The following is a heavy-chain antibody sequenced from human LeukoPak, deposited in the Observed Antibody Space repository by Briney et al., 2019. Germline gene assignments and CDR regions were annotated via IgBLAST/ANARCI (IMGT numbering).Heavy chain of an antibody. D-gene: IGHD6-13*01. J-gene: IGHJ4*02. Sequence: SETLSLTCGVYGGSFSGYYWSWIRQPPGKGLEWIGEINDSGSTNYNPSLKSRATISADTSKNQFSLRLSSVTAADTAVYYCARVTGYMTEDYFDYWGQGTLITVSS. V-gene: IGHV4-34*01. CDR2: INDSGST. CDR3: ARVTGYMTEDYFDY. CDR1: GGSFSGYY.